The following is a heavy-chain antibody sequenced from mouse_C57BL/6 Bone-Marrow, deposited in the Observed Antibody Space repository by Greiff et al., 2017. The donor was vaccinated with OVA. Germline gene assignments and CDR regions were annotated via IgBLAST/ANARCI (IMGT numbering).Heavy chain of an antibody. V-gene: IGHV14-1*01. J-gene: IGHJ2*01. CDR1: GFNIRDYY. CDR3: TTPPIDY. Sequence: EVKLVESGAELVRPGASVKLSCTASGFNIRDYYMYWVRQTPEQGLEWIGRIGPEDGYTEYAPNVQGKATMTADTSSNTPYLQLSSLTSEDTAVYDGTTPPIDYWGQGTTLTVTS. CDR2: IGPEDGYT.